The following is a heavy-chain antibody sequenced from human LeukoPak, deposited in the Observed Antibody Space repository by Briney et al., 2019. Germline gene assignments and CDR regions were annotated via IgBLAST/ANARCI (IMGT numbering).Heavy chain of an antibody. V-gene: IGHV1-46*01. Sequence: ASVKVSCKASGYTFTSYYMHWVRQAPGQGLEWMGIINPSGGSTSYAQKFQGRVTMTWDTSTSTVYMELSSLRSEDTAVYYCARDQMPVSPLINWFDPWGQGTLVTVSS. CDR2: INPSGGST. CDR1: GYTFTSYY. CDR3: ARDQMPVSPLINWFDP. J-gene: IGHJ5*02. D-gene: IGHD2-2*01.